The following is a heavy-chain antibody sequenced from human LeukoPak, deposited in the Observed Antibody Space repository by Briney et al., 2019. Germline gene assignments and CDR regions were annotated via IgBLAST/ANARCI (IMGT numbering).Heavy chain of an antibody. J-gene: IGHJ4*02. CDR1: GGSFSGYY. V-gene: IGHV4-34*01. CDR3: ARRSGSGWYIDY. CDR2: INHSGST. Sequence: SETLSLTCAVYGGSFSGYYWSWIRQPPGKGLEWIGEINHSGSTNYNPSLKSRVTISVDTSKNQFSLKLSSVTAADTAVYYCARRSGSGWYIDYWGQGTLVTVSS. D-gene: IGHD6-19*01.